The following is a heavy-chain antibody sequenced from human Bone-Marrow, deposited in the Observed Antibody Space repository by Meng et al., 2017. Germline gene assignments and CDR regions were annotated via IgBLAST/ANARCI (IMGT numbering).Heavy chain of an antibody. CDR3: ARDASSWYRHNWFDP. J-gene: IGHJ5*02. V-gene: IGHV3-33*01. Sequence: GGSLRLSCAASGFTFSSYGMHWVRQAPGKGLEWVAVIWYDGSNKYYADSVKGRFTISRDNSKNTLYLQMNSLRAEDTAVYYCARDASSWYRHNWFDPWGQGTLVTVSS. D-gene: IGHD6-13*01. CDR2: IWYDGSNK. CDR1: GFTFSSYG.